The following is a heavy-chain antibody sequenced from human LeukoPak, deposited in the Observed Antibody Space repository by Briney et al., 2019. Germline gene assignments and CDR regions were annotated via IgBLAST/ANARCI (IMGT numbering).Heavy chain of an antibody. D-gene: IGHD4-23*01. CDR2: ISGSGGST. J-gene: IGHJ4*02. Sequence: GGSLRLSCVVSGFTVSSYNMNWVRQAPGKGLEWVSAISGSGGSTYYADSVKGRFTISRDNSKNTLYLQMNSLRAEDTAVYYCAKSRWLPASTGYYFDYWGQGTLVTVSS. CDR3: AKSRWLPASTGYYFDY. CDR1: GFTVSSYN. V-gene: IGHV3-23*01.